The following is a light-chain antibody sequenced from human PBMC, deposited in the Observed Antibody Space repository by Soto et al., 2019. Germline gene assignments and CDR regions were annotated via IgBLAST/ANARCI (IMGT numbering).Light chain of an antibody. CDR3: QTWGTGVHV. Sequence: QLVLTQPPSASASLGASVKLTCTLSSGHSRNAIAWHQQQPERGPRFLMKVNSDGSHNRGDGIPDRFSGSSSGAERYLTISSLQSEDEADYYCQTWGTGVHVFGSGTKVTVL. V-gene: IGLV4-69*01. CDR2: VNSDGSH. J-gene: IGLJ1*01. CDR1: SGHSRNA.